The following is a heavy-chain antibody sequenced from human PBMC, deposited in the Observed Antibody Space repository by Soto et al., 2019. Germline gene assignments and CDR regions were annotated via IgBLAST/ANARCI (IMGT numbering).Heavy chain of an antibody. V-gene: IGHV4-31*03. CDR2: IYYSGST. J-gene: IGHJ4*02. CDR1: GGSISSGGYY. Sequence: SETLSLTCTVSGGSISSGGYYWSWIRQHPGKGLEWIGYIYYSGSTYYNPSLKSRVTISVDTSKNQFSLKLSSVTAADTAVYYCARGRIGATYFDYWGQGTLVTVSS. CDR3: ARGRIGATYFDY. D-gene: IGHD1-26*01.